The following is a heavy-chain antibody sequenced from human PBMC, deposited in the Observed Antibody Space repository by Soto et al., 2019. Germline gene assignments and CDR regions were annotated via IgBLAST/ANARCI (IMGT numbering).Heavy chain of an antibody. Sequence: SETLSLTCAVYGGSFSGYYWSWIRQPPGKGLEWIGEINHSGSTNYNPSLKSRVTISVDTSKNQFSLKLSSVTAADTAVYYCARGTSNDSSGYYYPDYWGQGTLVTVSS. CDR1: GGSFSGYY. V-gene: IGHV4-34*01. D-gene: IGHD3-22*01. CDR2: INHSGST. CDR3: ARGTSNDSSGYYYPDY. J-gene: IGHJ4*02.